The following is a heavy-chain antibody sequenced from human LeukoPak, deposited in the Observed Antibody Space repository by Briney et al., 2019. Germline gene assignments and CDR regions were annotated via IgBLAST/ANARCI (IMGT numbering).Heavy chain of an antibody. Sequence: PGGSLRLSCAASGFTFSDYYMSWIRQAPGKGLEWVSYISSSGSTIYYADSVKGRFTISRDNAKNSLYLQMNSLRAEDTAVYYRARTLVYGDYGEGLRYWGQGTLVTVSS. CDR1: GFTFSDYY. J-gene: IGHJ4*02. D-gene: IGHD4-17*01. V-gene: IGHV3-11*01. CDR2: ISSSGSTI. CDR3: ARTLVYGDYGEGLRY.